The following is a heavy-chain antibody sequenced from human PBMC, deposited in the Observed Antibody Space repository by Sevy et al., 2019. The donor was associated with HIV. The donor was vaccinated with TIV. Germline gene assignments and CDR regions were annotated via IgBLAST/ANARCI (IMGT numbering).Heavy chain of an antibody. CDR3: AKHFIPDISDGWFFDV. CDR2: IGGRGSAT. D-gene: IGHD3-9*01. Sequence: GGSLRLSCGASGFTFNTYAMSWVRQTPRKGLEWVASIGGRGSATIYADSVKGRFTISRDNSINILYLQLNSLRVEDSALYYCAKHFIPDISDGWFFDVWGRGTLVTVSS. V-gene: IGHV3-23*01. J-gene: IGHJ2*01. CDR1: GFTFNTYA.